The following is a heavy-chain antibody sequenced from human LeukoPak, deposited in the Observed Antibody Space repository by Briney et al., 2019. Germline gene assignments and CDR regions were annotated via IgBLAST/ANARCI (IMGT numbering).Heavy chain of an antibody. V-gene: IGHV4-38-2*02. CDR1: GYSISSGYY. CDR3: ARDVADYSSSWYSWFDP. CDR2: IHHSGST. D-gene: IGHD6-13*01. Sequence: PSETLSLTCTVPGYSISSGYYWDWIRQPPGKGLEWIGSIHHSGSTYYNPSLKSRVTISVDTSKNQFSLKLSSVTAADTAVYYCARDVADYSSSWYSWFDPWGQGTLVTVSS. J-gene: IGHJ5*02.